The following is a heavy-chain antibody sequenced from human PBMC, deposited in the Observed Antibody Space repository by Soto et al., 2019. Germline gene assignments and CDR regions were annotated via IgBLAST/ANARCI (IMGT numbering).Heavy chain of an antibody. J-gene: IGHJ4*02. V-gene: IGHV5-10-1*01. Sequence: GESLKISCKGSGYSCAGYWITWVRQKPGKGLEWMGRIDPSDSQTYYSPSFRGHVTISVTKSITTVFLQWSSLRASDTAMYYCARQIYDSDTGPNFQYYFDSWGQGTPVTVSA. CDR3: ARQIYDSDTGPNFQYYFDS. D-gene: IGHD3-22*01. CDR2: IDPSDSQT. CDR1: GYSCAGYW.